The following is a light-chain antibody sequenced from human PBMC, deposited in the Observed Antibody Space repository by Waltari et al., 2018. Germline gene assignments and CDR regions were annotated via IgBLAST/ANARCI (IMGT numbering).Light chain of an antibody. CDR3: QTGGFGIWV. J-gene: IGLJ3*02. V-gene: IGLV4-69*01. Sequence: QLLLTQSPSASASLGASVKLTCTVSSGHSNYAIAWHQQHPHKGPRYLMKVNSDGSHINGDGLPDRFSGSSSGAERYLPISILQSEDEADYYCQTGGFGIWVFGGGTKLTVL. CDR1: SGHSNYA. CDR2: VNSDGSH.